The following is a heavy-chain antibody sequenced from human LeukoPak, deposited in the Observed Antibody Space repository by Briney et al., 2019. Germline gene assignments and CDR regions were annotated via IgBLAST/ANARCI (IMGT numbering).Heavy chain of an antibody. D-gene: IGHD3-3*01. J-gene: IGHJ6*02. Sequence: SETLSLTCTVSGGSISSYYWSWIRQPPGKGLEWIGYIYYSGSTNYNPSLKSRVTISVDTSKNQFSLKLSSVTAADTAVYYCARARYYDFWSGYQTLLGYYYGMDVWGQGTTVTVSS. V-gene: IGHV4-59*01. CDR1: GGSISSYY. CDR3: ARARYYDFWSGYQTLLGYYYGMDV. CDR2: IYYSGST.